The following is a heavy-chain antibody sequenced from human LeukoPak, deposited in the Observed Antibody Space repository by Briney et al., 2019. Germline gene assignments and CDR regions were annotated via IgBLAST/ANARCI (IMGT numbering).Heavy chain of an antibody. D-gene: IGHD3-9*01. CDR2: IVGRGSST. J-gene: IGHJ4*02. CDR3: AKWGDYDILTGYYDSDY. V-gene: IGHV3-23*01. Sequence: GGSLRLSCAAFGFIFSNYAMSWVRQAPGKGLEWVSAIVGRGSSTYYADSVKGRFTISRDNSKNTLYLQLNRLRAEDTAVYYCAKWGDYDILTGYYDSDYWGQGTLVTVSS. CDR1: GFIFSNYA.